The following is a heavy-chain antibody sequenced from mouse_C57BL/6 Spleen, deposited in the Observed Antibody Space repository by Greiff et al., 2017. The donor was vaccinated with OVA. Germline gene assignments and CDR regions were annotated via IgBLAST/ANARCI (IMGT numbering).Heavy chain of an antibody. Sequence: VQLQQPGTELVKPGASVKLSCKASGYTFTSYWMHWVKQRPGPGLEWIGNINPSNGGTNYNEKFKSKATLTVDKSSSTAYMQLSSLTSEDSAVYYCARGGGYGYDGGNYFDYWGQGTTLTVSS. J-gene: IGHJ2*01. CDR3: ARGGGYGYDGGNYFDY. CDR1: GYTFTSYW. D-gene: IGHD2-2*01. CDR2: INPSNGGT. V-gene: IGHV1-53*01.